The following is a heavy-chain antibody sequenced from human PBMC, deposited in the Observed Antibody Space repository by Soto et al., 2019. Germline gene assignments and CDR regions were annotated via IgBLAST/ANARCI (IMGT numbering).Heavy chain of an antibody. CDR3: ASLPLNGYFDY. Sequence: RLSCAASGFTFSSYEMNWVRQAPGKGLEWVSYISSSGSTIYYADSVKGRFTISRDNAKNSLYLQMNSLRAEDTAVYYCASLPLNGYFDYWGQGTLVTV. CDR2: ISSSGSTI. J-gene: IGHJ4*02. CDR1: GFTFSSYE. V-gene: IGHV3-48*03.